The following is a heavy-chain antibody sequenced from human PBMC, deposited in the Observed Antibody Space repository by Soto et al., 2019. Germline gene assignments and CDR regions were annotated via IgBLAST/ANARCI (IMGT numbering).Heavy chain of an antibody. CDR3: ARDGDGRMTTNPYYYNGMDV. CDR1: GCSLVSYS. J-gene: IGHJ6*02. D-gene: IGHD4-4*01. V-gene: IGHV4-59*01. CDR2: VFYTGRA. Sequence: PXETRSLTCTVAGCSLVSYSWSWIRQPPGKGLEWIGYVFYTGRANYNASLKSRVSISLDTSNYQFSLKLSSVTAADTAVYYCARDGDGRMTTNPYYYNGMDVWGQGTTVTVS.